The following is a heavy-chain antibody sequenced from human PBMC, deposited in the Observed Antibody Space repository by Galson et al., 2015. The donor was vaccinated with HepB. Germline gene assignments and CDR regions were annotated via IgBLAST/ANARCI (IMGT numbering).Heavy chain of an antibody. J-gene: IGHJ4*02. CDR1: GDSISWNNW. V-gene: IGHV4-4*01. D-gene: IGHD2-2*01. CDR3: ARDRAGSTPFDY. CDR2: VSHSGAT. Sequence: ETLSLTCDVSGDSISWNNWWNWVRQPPGKGLEWIGDVSHSGATEYNPSLSSRVTISMDTSKNQFSLKLTSVTAADTAVYFCARDRAGSTPFDYWGQGILVTVSS.